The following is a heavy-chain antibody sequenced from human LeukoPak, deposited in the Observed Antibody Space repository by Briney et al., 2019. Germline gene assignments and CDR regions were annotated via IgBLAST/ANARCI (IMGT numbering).Heavy chain of an antibody. D-gene: IGHD3-22*01. J-gene: IGHJ4*02. V-gene: IGHV3-73*01. CDR2: IRSKANRYAT. CDR3: HLVYSYDRSGYYYFGY. CDR1: GFTFSGSA. Sequence: GGSLRLSWAASGFTFSGSAMHWVRQAAGKWREWVGRIRSKANRYATAYAASVKGRFTISRDDSKNTAYLQMNRLKTEDTAVYYCHLVYSYDRSGYYYFGYWGQGTLVTVSS.